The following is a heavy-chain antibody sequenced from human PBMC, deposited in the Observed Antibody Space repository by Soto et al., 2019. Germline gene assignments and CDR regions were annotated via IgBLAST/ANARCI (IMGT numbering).Heavy chain of an antibody. CDR2: ISYDGSNK. CDR1: GFTFSSYA. D-gene: IGHD2-15*01. Sequence: QVQLVESGGGVVQPGRSLRLSCAASGFTFSSYAMHWVRQAPGTGLEWVAVISYDGSNKYYADSVKGRFTISRDNSKNTLYLQMNSLRAEDEAVYYCASYYCSGGSCYPSLYYYYGMDVWGQGTTVTVSS. J-gene: IGHJ6*02. CDR3: ASYYCSGGSCYPSLYYYYGMDV. V-gene: IGHV3-30-3*01.